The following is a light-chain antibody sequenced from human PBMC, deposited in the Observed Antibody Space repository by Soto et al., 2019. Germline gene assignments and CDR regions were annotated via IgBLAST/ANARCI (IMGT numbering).Light chain of an antibody. CDR2: DDS. J-gene: IGLJ3*02. CDR3: SSYASSTWV. V-gene: IGLV2-23*01. CDR1: SSDVGSFYL. Sequence: QSALTQPASVSGSPGQSITISCTGTSSDVGSFYLVSWYQQHPGKAPKLMIYDDSNRPSGVSNRFSGSKSGTTASLTISGLQAEDEADYYCSSYASSTWVFGGGTKLTVL.